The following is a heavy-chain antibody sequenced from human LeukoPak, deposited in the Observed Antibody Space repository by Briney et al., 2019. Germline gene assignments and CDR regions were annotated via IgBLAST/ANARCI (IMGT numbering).Heavy chain of an antibody. CDR1: GFTFSSYA. V-gene: IGHV3-30*04. D-gene: IGHD6-13*01. CDR3: AGIAAQPYNWFDP. Sequence: GGSLRPPCAASGFTFSSYAMHWVRQAPGKGLEWVAVISYDGSNKYYADSVKGRFTISRDNSKNTLYLQMNSLRAEDTAVYYCAGIAAQPYNWFDPWGQGTLVTVSS. CDR2: ISYDGSNK. J-gene: IGHJ5*02.